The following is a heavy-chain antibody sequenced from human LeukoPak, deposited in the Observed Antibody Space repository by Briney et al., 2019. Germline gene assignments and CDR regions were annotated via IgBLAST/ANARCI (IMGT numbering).Heavy chain of an antibody. CDR1: GGSISSSIYY. J-gene: IGHJ5*02. D-gene: IGHD6-13*01. CDR3: LCSSSWYAGFDP. Sequence: SETLSLTCTVSGGSISSSIYYCGWIRQPPGEGLEWIGSIYYSGNTYYNPPLKSRVTISVDTSKNQFSLKLSSVTAADTAVYYCLCSSSWYAGFDPWGQGTLVTVSS. CDR2: IYYSGNT. V-gene: IGHV4-39*01.